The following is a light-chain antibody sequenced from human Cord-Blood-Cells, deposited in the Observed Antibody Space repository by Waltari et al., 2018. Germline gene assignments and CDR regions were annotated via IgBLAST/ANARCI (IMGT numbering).Light chain of an antibody. CDR1: ALPMQC. J-gene: IGLJ3*02. CDR2: YDS. V-gene: IGLV3-25*03. CDR3: QSAHSSGTWV. Sequence: YELTQPPSVSVSPGQTARLTSSGDALPMQCHYWYQQKPGQAPGLVIYYDSERPSGIPELFSGSSSGTTVTLTISGVQAEDEADYFCQSAHSSGTWVFGGGTKLTVL.